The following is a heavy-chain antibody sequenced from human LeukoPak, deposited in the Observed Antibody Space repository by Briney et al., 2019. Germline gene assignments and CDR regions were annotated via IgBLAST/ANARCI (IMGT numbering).Heavy chain of an antibody. CDR1: GYTFTSYG. Sequence: SVKVSCKASGYTFTSYGISWVRQAPGQGLEWMGGIIPIFGTANYAQKFQGRVTITTDESTSTAYMELSSLRSEDTAVYYCARDPNGDYIGAFDMWGPGTMVTVSS. D-gene: IGHD4-17*01. CDR2: IIPIFGTA. CDR3: ARDPNGDYIGAFDM. J-gene: IGHJ3*02. V-gene: IGHV1-69*05.